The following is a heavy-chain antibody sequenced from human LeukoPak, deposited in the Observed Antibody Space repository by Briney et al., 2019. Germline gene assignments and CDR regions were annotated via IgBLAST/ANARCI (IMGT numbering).Heavy chain of an antibody. CDR2: IKQDGSEK. CDR3: ARDSLPQFSGAWWFDP. D-gene: IGHD1-26*01. CDR1: GFTFSSYW. J-gene: IGHJ5*02. V-gene: IGHV3-7*01. Sequence: PGGSLRLSCAASGFTFSSYWMSWVRQAPGKGLEWVANIKQDGSEKYYVDSVKGRFTISRDNAKNSLYLQMNSLRAEDTAVYYCARDSLPQFSGAWWFDPWGQGTLVTVSS.